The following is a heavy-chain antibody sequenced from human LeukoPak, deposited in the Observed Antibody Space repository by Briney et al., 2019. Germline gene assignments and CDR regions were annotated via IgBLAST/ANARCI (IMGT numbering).Heavy chain of an antibody. V-gene: IGHV3-30*02. Sequence: GGSLRLSCAASGFTFSSYSMNWVRQAPGKGLEWVAFIRYDGSNKYYADSVKGRFTISRDNSKNTLYLQMNSLRAEDTAVYYCAKDRKLLYYDILTGYLMDYWGQGTLVTVSS. CDR1: GFTFSSYS. D-gene: IGHD3-9*01. J-gene: IGHJ4*02. CDR3: AKDRKLLYYDILTGYLMDY. CDR2: IRYDGSNK.